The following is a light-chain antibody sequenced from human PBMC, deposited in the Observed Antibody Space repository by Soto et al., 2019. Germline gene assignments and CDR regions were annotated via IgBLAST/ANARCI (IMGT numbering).Light chain of an antibody. V-gene: IGKV3-11*01. CDR3: QQYNNWPRT. CDR1: QSISTS. Sequence: EIVLTQSPATLSLSPGERATLSCRASQSISTSLAWYQQKPGQAPRLLIYGASNGATGIPARFSGTGSGTDFTLTISSLEPEDFAVYYCQQYNNWPRTFGQGTKVEIK. CDR2: GAS. J-gene: IGKJ1*01.